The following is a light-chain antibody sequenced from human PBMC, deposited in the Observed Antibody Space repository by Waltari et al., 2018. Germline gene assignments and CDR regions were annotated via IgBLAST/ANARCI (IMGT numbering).Light chain of an antibody. J-gene: IGLJ3*02. Sequence: SALTHHRSVYGSPGQSVPIPCTGTRSDVVANNFVYVYQPHPDKRPKLIIYDIKKRPSGVPDRCSGSKSGNTASLTIAGLQAEDEADYYCCSCVGRNIYWVFGGGTKLTVL. CDR1: RSDVVANNF. CDR2: DIK. CDR3: CSCVGRNIYWV. V-gene: IGLV2-11*01.